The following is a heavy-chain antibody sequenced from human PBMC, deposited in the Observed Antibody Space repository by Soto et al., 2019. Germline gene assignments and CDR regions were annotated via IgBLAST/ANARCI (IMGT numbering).Heavy chain of an antibody. J-gene: IGHJ4*02. CDR2: IRDSDSGGST. CDR1: GFTFSNSA. Sequence: PVGSLRLSCAASGFTFSNSAMTWVRQAPAKGLEWVSTIRDSDSGGSTFYADSVKGRFTISRDDSKNTLYLQMSSLRAEDTAMYYCAKVPVGIDVAFDYWGQGALVTVS. D-gene: IGHD2-21*01. CDR3: AKVPVGIDVAFDY. V-gene: IGHV3-23*01.